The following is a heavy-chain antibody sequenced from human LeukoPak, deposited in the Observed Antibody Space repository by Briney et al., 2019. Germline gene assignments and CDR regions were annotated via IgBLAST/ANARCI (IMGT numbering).Heavy chain of an antibody. J-gene: IGHJ3*02. V-gene: IGHV4-39*07. Sequence: PSETLSLTCTVSGGSITSSTYYWAWIRQPPGKGLEWIGSIYYSGTTYYNPSLKSRVTISLDTSKNQFSLKLTSVTAADTALYYCARIGCGGSSCYSQRGAFDIWGQGTMVTVSS. CDR3: ARIGCGGSSCYSQRGAFDI. D-gene: IGHD2-15*01. CDR1: GGSITSSTYY. CDR2: IYYSGTT.